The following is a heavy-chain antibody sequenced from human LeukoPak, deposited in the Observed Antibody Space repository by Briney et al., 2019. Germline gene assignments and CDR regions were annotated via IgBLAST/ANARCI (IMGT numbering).Heavy chain of an antibody. Sequence: GGSLRLSCAASGFTLSSYWMHWVRQAPGKGLVWVSRINTDGSATTYAASVKGRFTISRDNAKNTLYLQMNSLRAEDTAVYYCARDRITGTLSLMDVWGQGTTVTVSS. V-gene: IGHV3-74*01. CDR2: INTDGSAT. CDR3: ARDRITGTLSLMDV. D-gene: IGHD1-20*01. J-gene: IGHJ6*02. CDR1: GFTLSSYW.